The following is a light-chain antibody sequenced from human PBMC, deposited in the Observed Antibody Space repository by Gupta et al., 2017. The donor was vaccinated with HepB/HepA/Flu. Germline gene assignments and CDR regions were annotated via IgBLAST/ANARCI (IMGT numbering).Light chain of an antibody. CDR1: QGIRND. V-gene: IGKV1-6*01. CDR3: LQDYTDPQT. J-gene: IGKJ1*01. CDR2: AAS. Sequence: AIQMTQSPSSLSASLGDRVTITCRASQGIRNDLVGYQQKPGKAPKLLIDAASSLQSRVPSRFSGSGCGTDVTITISSMQPEDFATYYFLQDYTDPQTFGQGTKVEVK.